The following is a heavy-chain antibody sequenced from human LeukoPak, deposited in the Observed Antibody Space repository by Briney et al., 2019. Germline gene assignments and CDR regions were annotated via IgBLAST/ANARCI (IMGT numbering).Heavy chain of an antibody. CDR3: ATSGGFVLPNAITGNWYMDV. V-gene: IGHV3-21*01. CDR1: GFTFSDYS. Sequence: GRSLRLSCGASGFTFSDYSMNWVRQAPGTGLAWVASITSAGGYTYYADSVKGRFTISRDNAQNSLFLQMNSLRAEDTAVYFCATSGGFVLPNAITGNWYMDVWGRGTSVTVSS. J-gene: IGHJ6*03. D-gene: IGHD2-2*01. CDR2: ITSAGGYT.